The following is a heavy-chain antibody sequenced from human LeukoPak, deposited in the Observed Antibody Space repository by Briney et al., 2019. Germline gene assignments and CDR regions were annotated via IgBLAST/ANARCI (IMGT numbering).Heavy chain of an antibody. CDR3: AREVANGASYSSAWPV. V-gene: IGHV3-53*01. CDR1: GFTVNSNY. CDR2: IYTDDQT. D-gene: IGHD6-19*01. J-gene: IGHJ6*02. Sequence: GGSLRLSCAASGFTVNSNYMNWVRQAPGKGLEWLSVIYTDDQTYYADAVKGRFIVSRDISKNTLYLQVNNVTAEDTAIYYCAREVANGASYSSAWPVWGQGTTVSVSS.